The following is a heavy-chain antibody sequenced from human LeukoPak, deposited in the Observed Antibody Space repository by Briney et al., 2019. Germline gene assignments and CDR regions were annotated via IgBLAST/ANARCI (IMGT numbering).Heavy chain of an antibody. Sequence: HSGGSLRLSCTASGFTFGDYGMSWVRQAPGKGLEWVGLIRSKASGGTTEYAASVKGRFSISRDDSKSIAYLQMNSLKTEDTAVYYCSTTGTIPQSHWGQGTLVTASS. CDR2: IRSKASGGTT. CDR1: GFTFGDYG. V-gene: IGHV3-49*04. D-gene: IGHD4-17*01. J-gene: IGHJ4*02. CDR3: STTGTIPQSH.